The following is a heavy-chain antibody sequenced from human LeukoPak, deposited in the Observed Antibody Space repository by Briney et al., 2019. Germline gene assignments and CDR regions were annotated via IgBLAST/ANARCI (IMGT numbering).Heavy chain of an antibody. CDR2: ITSDDGRT. J-gene: IGHJ6*02. CDR1: GFTFRNYD. Sequence: PGGSLRLSCAASGFTFRNYDMSWVRQAPGKGLEWVSGITSDDGRTYYANSVKGRLTISRDNSKNTLYLQMDSLRVEDTAVYYCARACSSTSCYVASVWGRGTTVTVSS. V-gene: IGHV3-23*01. D-gene: IGHD2-2*01. CDR3: ARACSSTSCYVASV.